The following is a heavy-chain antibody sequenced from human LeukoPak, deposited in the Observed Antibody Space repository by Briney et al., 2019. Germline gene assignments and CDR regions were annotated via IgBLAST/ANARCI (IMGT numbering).Heavy chain of an antibody. CDR1: GGTFSSYA. J-gene: IGHJ3*02. CDR3: ARAATVVDAFGI. D-gene: IGHD4-23*01. CDR2: IIPILGIA. V-gene: IGHV1-69*04. Sequence: GASVKVSCKASGGTFSSYAISWVRQAPGQGLEWMGRIIPILGIANYAQKFQGRVTITADKSTSTAYMELSSLRSEDTAVYYCARAATVVDAFGIWGQGTMVTVSS.